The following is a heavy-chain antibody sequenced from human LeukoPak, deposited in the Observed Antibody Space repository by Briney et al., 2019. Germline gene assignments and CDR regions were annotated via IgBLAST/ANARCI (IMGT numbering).Heavy chain of an antibody. Sequence: GPSVKVSCKASGYTFTSYGISWVRQAPGQGLEWMGWISAYNGNTNYAQKLQGRVTMTTDTSTSTAYTELRSLRSDDTAVYYCARAPPIAGTDYYYGMDVWGQGTTVTVSS. V-gene: IGHV1-18*01. CDR3: ARAPPIAGTDYYYGMDV. D-gene: IGHD6-13*01. CDR1: GYTFTSYG. CDR2: ISAYNGNT. J-gene: IGHJ6*02.